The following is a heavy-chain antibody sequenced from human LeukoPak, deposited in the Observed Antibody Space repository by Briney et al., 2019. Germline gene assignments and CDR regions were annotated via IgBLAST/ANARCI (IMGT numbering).Heavy chain of an antibody. D-gene: IGHD4-17*01. CDR2: INPNSGGT. CDR1: GYTFTGYY. Sequence: ASVKVSCKASGYTFTGYYMHWVRQAPGQGLEWMGWINPNSGGTNYAQKFQGRVTMTRDTSISTAYMELSRLRSDDTAVYYCAREMTTVTTPAYYYYYYMDVWGKGTTVTVSS. CDR3: AREMTTVTTPAYYYYYYMDV. V-gene: IGHV1-2*02. J-gene: IGHJ6*03.